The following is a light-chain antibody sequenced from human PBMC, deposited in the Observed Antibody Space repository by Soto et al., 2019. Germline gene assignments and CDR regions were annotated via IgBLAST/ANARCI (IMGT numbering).Light chain of an antibody. J-gene: IGKJ4*01. CDR2: TLS. Sequence: QSPQLLIYTLSYRASGVPDRFSGSGSGTDFTLKISRVEAEDVGVYYCVQRKELPVTFGGGTKVDIK. CDR3: VQRKELPVT. V-gene: IGKV2-40*01.